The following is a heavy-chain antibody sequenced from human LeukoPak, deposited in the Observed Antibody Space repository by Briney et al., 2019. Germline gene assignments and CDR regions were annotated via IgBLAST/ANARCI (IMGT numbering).Heavy chain of an antibody. Sequence: GASVKVSCKASGGTFSSYAISWVRQAPGQGLEWMGIINPSGGSTSYAQKFQGRVTMTRDTSTSTVYMELSSLRSEDTAVYYCASGWGLNGDGYTGQLDYWGQGTLVTVSS. V-gene: IGHV1-46*01. CDR2: INPSGGST. CDR3: ASGWGLNGDGYTGQLDY. CDR1: GGTFSSYA. D-gene: IGHD5-24*01. J-gene: IGHJ4*02.